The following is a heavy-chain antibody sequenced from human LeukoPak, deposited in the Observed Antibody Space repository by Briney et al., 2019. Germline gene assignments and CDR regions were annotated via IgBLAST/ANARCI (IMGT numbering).Heavy chain of an antibody. CDR2: IYHSGST. V-gene: IGHV4-4*02. J-gene: IGHJ4*02. Sequence: KPSGTLSLTCAVSGGSISSSNCWSWVRQPPGKGLEWIGQIYHSGSTYYNPSLESRVTISLDTSKNQLSLKLTSVTAADTAVYYCARGVGPTTAQSTFDYWGQGALVTVSS. CDR1: GGSISSSNC. CDR3: ARGVGPTTAQSTFDY. D-gene: IGHD1-26*01.